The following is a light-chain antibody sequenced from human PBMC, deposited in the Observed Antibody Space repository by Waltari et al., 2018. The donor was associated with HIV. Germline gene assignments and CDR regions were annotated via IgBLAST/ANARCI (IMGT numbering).Light chain of an antibody. Sequence: DIVMTQSPLSLPVTPGEPASISCRSSQSLLHSNGYNYLDWYLQKPGQSTQLLIYLGSNRASGVPYRFSGSGSGTDFTLKISRVEAEDVGVYYCMQALQTPTFGPGTKVDIK. J-gene: IGKJ3*01. CDR3: MQALQTPT. CDR2: LGS. CDR1: QSLLHSNGYNY. V-gene: IGKV2-28*01.